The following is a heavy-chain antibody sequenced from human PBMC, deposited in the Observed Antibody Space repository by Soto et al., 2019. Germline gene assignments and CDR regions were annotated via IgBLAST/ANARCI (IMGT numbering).Heavy chain of an antibody. CDR3: ARDCSGGSCYSGIVEKLDY. Sequence: QVQLVQSGAEVKKPGASVKVSCKASGYTFTSYGISWVRQAPGQGLEWMGWISAYNGNTNYAQKLQGRVTMTTDTSTSTDYMELRSLRSDDTAVYYCARDCSGGSCYSGIVEKLDYWGQGTLVTVSS. CDR2: ISAYNGNT. D-gene: IGHD2-15*01. CDR1: GYTFTSYG. V-gene: IGHV1-18*01. J-gene: IGHJ4*02.